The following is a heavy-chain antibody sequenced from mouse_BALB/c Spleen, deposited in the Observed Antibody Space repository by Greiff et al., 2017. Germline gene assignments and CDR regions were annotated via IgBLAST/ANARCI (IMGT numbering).Heavy chain of an antibody. J-gene: IGHJ1*01. V-gene: IGHV5-17*02. Sequence: DVMLVESGGGLVQPGGSRKLSCAASGFTFSSFGMHWVRQAPEKGLEWVAYISSGSSTIYYADTVKGRFTISRDNPKNTLFLQMTSLRSEDTAMYYGARGTGWYFDVWGAGTTVTVSA. CDR2: ISSGSSTI. CDR3: ARGTGWYFDV. CDR1: GFTFSSFG. D-gene: IGHD3-3*01.